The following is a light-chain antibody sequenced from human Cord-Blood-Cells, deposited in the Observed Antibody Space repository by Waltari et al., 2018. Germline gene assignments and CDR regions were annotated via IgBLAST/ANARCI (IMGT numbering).Light chain of an antibody. V-gene: IGKV3-20*01. CDR1: QSVSSSY. Sequence: EIVSTQSPGTLSLSPGERATLSCRASQSVSSSYLAWYQQKPGQAPRLLIYGASSRATGIPDRFSGSGSGTDFTLTISRLEPEDFAVYYCQQYGSSQEYTFGQGTKLEIK. CDR2: GAS. CDR3: QQYGSSQEYT. J-gene: IGKJ2*01.